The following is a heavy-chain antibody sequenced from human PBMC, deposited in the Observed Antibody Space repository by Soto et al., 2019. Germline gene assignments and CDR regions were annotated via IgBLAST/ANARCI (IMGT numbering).Heavy chain of an antibody. D-gene: IGHD6-13*01. CDR1: GYTFTGYC. Sequence: GASVKVSCKASGYTFTGYCMHWVRQAPGQGLEWMGWINPSSGGTNYAQKFQGRVTMTRDTSISTAYMELSRLRSDDTAVYYCARELAAAGPPAFDYWGQGTLVTVSS. CDR2: INPSSGGT. CDR3: ARELAAAGPPAFDY. V-gene: IGHV1-2*02. J-gene: IGHJ4*02.